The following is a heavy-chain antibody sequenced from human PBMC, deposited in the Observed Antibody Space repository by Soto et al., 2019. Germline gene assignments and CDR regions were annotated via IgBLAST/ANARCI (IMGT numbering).Heavy chain of an antibody. CDR3: ARGIVVRGQGWFDP. V-gene: IGHV1-2*02. D-gene: IGHD2-15*01. CDR2: INPNSGDT. Sequence: ASVKVSCKASGYTFTGYYIHWVRQAPGQGLEWMGWINPNSGDTNLAQKFQDRVTMTRDTSISTTYMELSRLASDDTAAYFCARGIVVRGQGWFDPWGQGTLVTVSS. J-gene: IGHJ5*02. CDR1: GYTFTGYY.